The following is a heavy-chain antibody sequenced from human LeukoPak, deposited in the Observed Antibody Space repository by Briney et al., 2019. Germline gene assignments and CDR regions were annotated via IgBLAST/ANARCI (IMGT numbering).Heavy chain of an antibody. CDR1: GFTFSSYS. D-gene: IGHD5-18*01. Sequence: GGSLRLSCAASGFTFSSYSMNWVRQAPGKGLEWVANIKQDGSEKHYVDSVKGRFTIFRDNAKNTLYLQMNSLRAEDTAVYYCARDRYSSRLALGYWGQGTLVTVSS. CDR2: IKQDGSEK. J-gene: IGHJ4*02. CDR3: ARDRYSSRLALGY. V-gene: IGHV3-7*01.